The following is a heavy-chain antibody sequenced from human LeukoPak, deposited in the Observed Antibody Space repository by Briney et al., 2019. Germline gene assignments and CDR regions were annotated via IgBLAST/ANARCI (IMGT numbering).Heavy chain of an antibody. CDR3: VRITSPGY. Sequence: SETLSLTCTVSGGSISSSSYFWGWIRQPPGKGLEWIGSIYYSGSTYYNPSLKSRVTISVDTSNNQFSLMLSTVTAADTAVYYCVRITSPGYWGQGTLVTVSS. V-gene: IGHV4-39*01. D-gene: IGHD3-10*01. CDR1: GGSISSSSYF. CDR2: IYYSGST. J-gene: IGHJ4*02.